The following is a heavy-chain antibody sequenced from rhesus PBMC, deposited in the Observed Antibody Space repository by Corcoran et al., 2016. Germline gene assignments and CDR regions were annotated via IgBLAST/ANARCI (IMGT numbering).Heavy chain of an antibody. CDR1: GGSISGYYY. Sequence: QVQLQQWGEGLVKPSETLSLTCAVYGGSISGYYYWSWIRQPPGKGLEWIGYSYGNSASTNYNPSLNSRVTISIDTSKNQFSLKLSSVTASDTAVYYCARLERSDHKNYYGLDSWGQGVVVTVSS. CDR2: SYGNSAST. CDR3: ARLERSDHKNYYGLDS. V-gene: IGHV4-73*01. J-gene: IGHJ6*01. D-gene: IGHD3-22*01.